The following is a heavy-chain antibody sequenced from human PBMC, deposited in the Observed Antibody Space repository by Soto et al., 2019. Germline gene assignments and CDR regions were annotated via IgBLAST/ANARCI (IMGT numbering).Heavy chain of an antibody. Sequence: GGSLRLSCAASGFTFSSYWMHWVRQAPGKGLVWVSRINSDGSSTSYADSVKGRFTISRDNAKNTLYLQMNSLRAEDTAVYYCARGVVGAATEAFDIWGQGTMVTVSS. D-gene: IGHD2-15*01. CDR3: ARGVVGAATEAFDI. CDR1: GFTFSSYW. V-gene: IGHV3-74*01. J-gene: IGHJ3*02. CDR2: INSDGSST.